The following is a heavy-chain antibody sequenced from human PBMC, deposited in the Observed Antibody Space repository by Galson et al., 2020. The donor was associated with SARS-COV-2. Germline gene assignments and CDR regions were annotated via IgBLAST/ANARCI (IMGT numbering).Heavy chain of an antibody. CDR1: GFTFSSYA. CDR2: ISGSGGST. CDR3: AKEPDHLRYFDL. V-gene: IGHV3-23*01. J-gene: IGHJ2*01. Sequence: GESLKISCAASGFTFSSYAMSWVRQAPGKGLEWVSAISGSGGSTYYADSVKGRFTISRDNSKNTLYLQMNSLRAEDTAVYYCAKEPDHLRYFDLWGRGTLVTVSS.